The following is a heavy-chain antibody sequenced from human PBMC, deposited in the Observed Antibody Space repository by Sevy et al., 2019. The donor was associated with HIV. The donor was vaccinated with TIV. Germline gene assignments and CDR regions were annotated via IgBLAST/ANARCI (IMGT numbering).Heavy chain of an antibody. J-gene: IGHJ5*02. CDR1: GYTLTELS. CDR3: AIDQVIVGAGGYWFDP. D-gene: IGHD1-26*01. Sequence: ASVKVSCKVSGYTLTELSMHWVRQAPGKGLEWMGGFDPEDGETIYAQKFQGRVTMTEDTSTDTAYMELSSLRSEDTAVYYCAIDQVIVGAGGYWFDPWGQGTLVTVSS. V-gene: IGHV1-24*01. CDR2: FDPEDGET.